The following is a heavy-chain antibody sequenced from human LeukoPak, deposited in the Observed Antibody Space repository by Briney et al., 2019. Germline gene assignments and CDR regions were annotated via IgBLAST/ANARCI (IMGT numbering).Heavy chain of an antibody. J-gene: IGHJ4*02. V-gene: IGHV3-15*01. Sequence: KAGGSLRLSCAVSGFTFSNAWMSWVRQAPGKGLEWVGRIKSKTDGGKTDYAAPVKGRFTISRDDSNNTLYLQMNSLKTEDTAVYYCTTTMATKEIDYWGQGTLVTVSS. D-gene: IGHD5-24*01. CDR2: IKSKTDGGKT. CDR1: GFTFSNAW. CDR3: TTTMATKEIDY.